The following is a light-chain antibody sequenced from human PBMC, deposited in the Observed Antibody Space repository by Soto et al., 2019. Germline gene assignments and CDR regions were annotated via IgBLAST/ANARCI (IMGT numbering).Light chain of an antibody. CDR1: QSINSW. CDR2: KAS. Sequence: DIQMTQSPSTLSASVGDRVTITCRASQSINSWLAWYQQKPGKAPKLLIYKASSLESGVPSRFSGSGSGTEFTLTISSLQPEDFATYYCQQYNSYWTFGQGTKVEIK. J-gene: IGKJ1*01. V-gene: IGKV1-5*03. CDR3: QQYNSYWT.